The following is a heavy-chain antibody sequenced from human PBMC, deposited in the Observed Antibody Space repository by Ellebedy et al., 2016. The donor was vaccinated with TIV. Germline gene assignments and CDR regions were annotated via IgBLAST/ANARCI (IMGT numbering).Heavy chain of an antibody. V-gene: IGHV3-66*01. J-gene: IGHJ3*02. CDR2: MFIDSST. CDR3: ARETFNDVDLDLWGLFDI. D-gene: IGHD3-10*01. CDR1: GLTVSSNY. Sequence: GGSLRLSCAASGLTVSSNYMSWVRQAPGKGLEWVSVMFIDSSTYYADSVTGRFTISRDKSKNTLYLQMNSLRAEDTAVYYCARETFNDVDLDLWGLFDIWGQGTMVTVSS.